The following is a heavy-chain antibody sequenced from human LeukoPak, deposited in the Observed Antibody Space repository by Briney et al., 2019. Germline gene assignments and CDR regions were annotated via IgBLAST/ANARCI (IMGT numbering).Heavy chain of an antibody. CDR3: ARYSSGGMNPPDYYYYYYYMDV. CDR2: IYYSGST. D-gene: IGHD3-16*01. CDR1: GGSISSYY. J-gene: IGHJ6*03. Sequence: SETLSLTCTVSGGSISSYYWSWVRQPPGKGLEWIGYIYYSGSTNYNPSLKSRVTISIDTAKNQFYLKLSSVSAADTAVYYCARYSSGGMNPPDYYYYYYYMDVWGKGTTVTVSS. V-gene: IGHV4-59*01.